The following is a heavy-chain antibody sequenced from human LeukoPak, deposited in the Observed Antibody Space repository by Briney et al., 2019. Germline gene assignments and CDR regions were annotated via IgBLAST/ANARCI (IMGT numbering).Heavy chain of an antibody. CDR2: IYSGGST. CDR3: ARAPYYYGSGVIPDAFDI. V-gene: IGHV3-66*01. J-gene: IGHJ3*02. CDR1: GFTVSSNY. D-gene: IGHD3-10*01. Sequence: GGSLRLSCAASGFTVSSNYMSWVRQAPGKGLEWVSVIYSGGSTYYADSVKGRFTISRDNSKNTLYLQMNSLRAEDTAVYYCARAPYYYGSGVIPDAFDIWGQGTMVTVSS.